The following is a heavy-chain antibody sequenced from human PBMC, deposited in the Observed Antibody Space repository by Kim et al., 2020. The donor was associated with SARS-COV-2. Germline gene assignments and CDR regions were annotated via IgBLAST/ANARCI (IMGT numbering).Heavy chain of an antibody. J-gene: IGHJ6*03. Sequence: SETLSLTCTVSGGSISSYYWSWIRQPPGKGLEWIGYIYYSGSTNYNPSLKSRVTISVDTSKNQFSLKLSSVTAADTAVYYCARVGWYQTEEGFYCYYYYYMDVWGKGTPVTVSS. CDR1: GGSISSYY. CDR3: ARVGWYQTEEGFYCYYYYYMDV. V-gene: IGHV4-59*01. CDR2: IYYSGST. D-gene: IGHD2-2*01.